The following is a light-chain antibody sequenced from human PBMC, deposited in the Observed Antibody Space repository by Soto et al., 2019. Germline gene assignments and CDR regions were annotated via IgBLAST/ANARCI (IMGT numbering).Light chain of an antibody. CDR2: ATS. Sequence: EIVWTQSPVTLSFSPGERATLSCRASQSVSSSYLGWYQQKPGQSPRLLIFATSNRATDIPDRFSGSGSGTDFTLTIRRLEPEDFAMYYCQQYGYSPRIFGQGTRLEIK. V-gene: IGKV3-20*01. J-gene: IGKJ5*01. CDR3: QQYGYSPRI. CDR1: QSVSSSY.